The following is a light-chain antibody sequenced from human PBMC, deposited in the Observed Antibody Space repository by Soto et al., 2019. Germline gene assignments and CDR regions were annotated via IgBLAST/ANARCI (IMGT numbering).Light chain of an antibody. Sequence: DFQMTQSPSSLPASVGASVNISCRASQAISNSLNWYQQKPGKAPTLLIYGASTLQSGVPSRFSGSGSGTDFTLTISSLQLEDFATYYCQQTYTIPWTFGQGTKVEI. V-gene: IGKV1-39*01. CDR1: QAISNS. CDR3: QQTYTIPWT. CDR2: GAS. J-gene: IGKJ1*01.